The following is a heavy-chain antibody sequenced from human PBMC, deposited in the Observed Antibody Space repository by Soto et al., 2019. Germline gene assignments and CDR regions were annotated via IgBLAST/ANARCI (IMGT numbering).Heavy chain of an antibody. D-gene: IGHD3-9*01. J-gene: IGHJ5*02. V-gene: IGHV3-11*05. CDR3: ARGYDFLAGYPPP. Sequence: QVQLVESGGGLVKPGGSLRLSCAASGFTFSDYYMSWIRQAPGKGLEWVSYISSSSSYTNYADSVKGRFTISRDNAKNPLYLQMNSLRAEDPAVYYCARGYDFLAGYPPPWGQGTLVTVSS. CDR1: GFTFSDYY. CDR2: ISSSSSYT.